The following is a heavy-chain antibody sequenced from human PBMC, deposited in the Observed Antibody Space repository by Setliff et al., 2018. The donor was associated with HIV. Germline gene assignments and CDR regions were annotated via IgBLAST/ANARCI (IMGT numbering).Heavy chain of an antibody. CDR3: ARDLLGSSSLVDY. J-gene: IGHJ4*02. CDR2: ISPSGST. CDR1: RGSFSDYY. V-gene: IGHV4-34*01. D-gene: IGHD6-6*01. Sequence: SETLSLTCVVYRGSFSDYYWTWIRQPPGKGLEWIGEISPSGSTNYNPSLKSRVTISVDTSENQFSLKLSSVTAADTAVYYCARDLLGSSSLVDYWGQGTLVTVSS.